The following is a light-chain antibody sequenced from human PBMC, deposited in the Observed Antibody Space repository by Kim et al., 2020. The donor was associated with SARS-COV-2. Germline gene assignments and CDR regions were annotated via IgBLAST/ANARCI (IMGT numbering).Light chain of an antibody. CDR2: AAS. CDR3: QQAYTFPLT. J-gene: IGKJ4*01. Sequence: DIQMTQSPSSVSASIGDRVTVTCRATQPIGNWLAWYQQKPAKAPKLLIFAASSLHKEVPSRFSGSGSETDFTLTISSLQPEDSATYYCQQAYTFPLTFGGGTKVDIK. CDR1: QPIGNW. V-gene: IGKV1-12*01.